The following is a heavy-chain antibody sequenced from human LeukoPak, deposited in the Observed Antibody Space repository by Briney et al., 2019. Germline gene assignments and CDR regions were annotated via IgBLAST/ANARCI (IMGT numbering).Heavy chain of an antibody. CDR2: IRSDGSDK. Sequence: GGSLRLSCDAYGFPFGTYVMHWVCPAPGKGLEWLAFIRSDGSDKYYADSVKGRFTISRDKSRNTLYLQINSLRAEDTAVYYCAKDSRNMITFGGVIPDWGQGTLVTVSS. CDR1: GFPFGTYV. D-gene: IGHD3-16*02. J-gene: IGHJ4*02. V-gene: IGHV3-30*02. CDR3: AKDSRNMITFGGVIPD.